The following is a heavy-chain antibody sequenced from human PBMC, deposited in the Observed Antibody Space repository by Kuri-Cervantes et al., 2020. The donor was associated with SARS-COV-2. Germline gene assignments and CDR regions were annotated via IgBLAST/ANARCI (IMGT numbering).Heavy chain of an antibody. Sequence: GGSLRLSCAASGFTFISYAMHWVRQAPGKGLEWVAVISDDGKKKKCVASGKGRFTISRDNSQNTLYLQVKSLKSEDTAMYYCAKDRFGVHDFWGQGTLVTVSS. V-gene: IGHV3-30*18. CDR3: AKDRFGVHDF. CDR2: ISDDGKKK. J-gene: IGHJ4*02. D-gene: IGHD2-8*01. CDR1: GFTFISYA.